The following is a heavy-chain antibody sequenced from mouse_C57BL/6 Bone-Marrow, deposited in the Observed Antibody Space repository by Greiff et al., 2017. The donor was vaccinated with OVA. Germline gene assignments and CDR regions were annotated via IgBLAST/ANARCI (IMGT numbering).Heavy chain of an antibody. CDR1: GYTFTSYG. CDR2: IYPRSGNT. CDR3: ARRAQAPPYWYFDV. J-gene: IGHJ1*03. V-gene: IGHV1-81*01. Sequence: VKLQQSGAELARPGASVKLSCKASGYTFTSYGISWVKQRTGQGLEWIGEIYPRSGNTYYNEKFKGKATLTADKSSSTAYMELRSLTSEDSAVYFCARRAQAPPYWYFDVWGTGTTVTVSS. D-gene: IGHD3-2*02.